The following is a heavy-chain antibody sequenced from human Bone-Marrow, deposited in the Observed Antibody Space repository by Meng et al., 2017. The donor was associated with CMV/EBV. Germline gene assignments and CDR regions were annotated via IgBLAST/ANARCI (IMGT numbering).Heavy chain of an antibody. CDR2: IYSGGST. J-gene: IGHJ6*02. V-gene: IGHV3-66*02. CDR1: GFTVSSNY. D-gene: IGHD1-7*01. CDR3: ARDKGGTTWGAGYYYYYGMDV. Sequence: GESLKISCAASGFTVSSNYMSWVRQAPGKGLEWVSVIYSGGSTYYADSVKGRFTISRDNSKNTLYLQMNSLRAEDTAVYYCARDKGGTTWGAGYYYYYGMDVWGQGTTVTVSS.